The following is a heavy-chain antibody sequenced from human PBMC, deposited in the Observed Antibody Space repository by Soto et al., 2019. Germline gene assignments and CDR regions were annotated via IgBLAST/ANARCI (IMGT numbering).Heavy chain of an antibody. Sequence: PGGSLRLSCAASGFSFSHNYMNWIRQVPGKGLEWLSYISGSSSDTNYADSVRGRFTISRDNAKNSLYLQMNSLRVEVTGVYYCVKEARLADVWGQGTTVTVS. D-gene: IGHD6-25*01. CDR3: VKEARLADV. V-gene: IGHV3-11*06. J-gene: IGHJ6*02. CDR1: GFSFSHNY. CDR2: ISGSSSDT.